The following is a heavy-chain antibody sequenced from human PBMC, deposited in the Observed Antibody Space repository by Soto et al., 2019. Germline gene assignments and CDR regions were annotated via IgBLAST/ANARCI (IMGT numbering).Heavy chain of an antibody. CDR1: GGSISSGGYY. CDR2: IYYSGST. V-gene: IGHV4-31*03. Sequence: QVQLQESGPGLVKPSQTLSLTCTVSGGSISSGGYYWSWIRQHPGKGLEWIGYIYYSGSTYYNPSLKSRVXXSXDXPKNQFSLKLSSVTAADTAVYYCARDGHIAAAGMGYWGQGTLVTVSS. CDR3: ARDGHIAAAGMGY. J-gene: IGHJ4*02. D-gene: IGHD6-13*01.